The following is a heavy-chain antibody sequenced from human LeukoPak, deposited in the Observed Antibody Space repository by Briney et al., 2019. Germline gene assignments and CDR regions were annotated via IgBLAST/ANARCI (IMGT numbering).Heavy chain of an antibody. V-gene: IGHV4-4*07. CDR1: GGSVSGSF. CDR3: ARVSLYNGYDYLDY. J-gene: IGHJ4*02. D-gene: IGHD5-12*01. Sequence: SETLSLTCTVSGGSVSGSFWSWIRQPAGKGLEWIGRVYSGGSTSYNPSLKSRVTMSIDTSQNQFSLKLNSVTAADTAVYYCARVSLYNGYDYLDYWGQGALVTVSS. CDR2: VYSGGST.